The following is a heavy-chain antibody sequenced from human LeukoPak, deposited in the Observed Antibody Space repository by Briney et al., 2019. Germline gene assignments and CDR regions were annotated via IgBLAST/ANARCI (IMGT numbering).Heavy chain of an antibody. CDR3: AKLMRRIQLWSPIDY. J-gene: IGHJ4*02. CDR1: GFTFSSYT. V-gene: IGHV3-21*04. CDR2: ISTSSIYI. D-gene: IGHD5-18*01. Sequence: GGSLRLSCAASGFTFSSYTMNWVRQAPGKGLEWVSSISTSSIYIYYADSVEGRFTISRDNAKNSLYLQMNSLRAEDTALYYCAKLMRRIQLWSPIDYWGQGTLVTVSS.